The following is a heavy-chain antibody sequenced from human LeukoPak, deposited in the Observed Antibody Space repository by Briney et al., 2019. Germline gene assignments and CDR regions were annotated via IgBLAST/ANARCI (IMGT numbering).Heavy chain of an antibody. J-gene: IGHJ4*02. CDR1: GGSVSSGSYY. V-gene: IGHV4-39*07. CDR3: ARDGRFPPEVLPRYFDY. D-gene: IGHD1-26*01. CDR2: IYYSGST. Sequence: SETLSLTCTVSGGSVSSGSYYWGWIRQPPGKGLEWIGNIYYSGSTYYNPSLKSRVTISVETSKNQFSLKLSSVTATDTAVYYCARDGRFPPEVLPRYFDYWGQGTLVTVSS.